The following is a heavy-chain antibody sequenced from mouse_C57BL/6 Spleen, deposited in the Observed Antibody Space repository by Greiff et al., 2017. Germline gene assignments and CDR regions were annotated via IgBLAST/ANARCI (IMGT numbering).Heavy chain of an antibody. CDR2: IHPSDSDT. V-gene: IGHV1-74*01. CDR1: GYTFTSYW. D-gene: IGHD2-3*01. CDR3: AMEKARYDGPLGWFAY. J-gene: IGHJ3*01. Sequence: VQLQQPGAELVKPGASVKVSCKASGYTFTSYWMHWVKQRPGQGLEWIGRIHPSDSDTNYNQKFKGKATLTVDKSSSTAYMQLSSLTSEDSAVYYCAMEKARYDGPLGWFAYWGQGTLVTVSA.